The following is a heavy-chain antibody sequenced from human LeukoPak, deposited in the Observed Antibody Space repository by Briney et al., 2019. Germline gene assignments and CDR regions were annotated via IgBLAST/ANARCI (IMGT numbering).Heavy chain of an antibody. CDR2: IIPIFGTA. J-gene: IGHJ6*03. CDR1: GGTFSSYA. CDR3: ARGVRSSSWYSYYYYYYYMDV. V-gene: IGHV1-69*05. Sequence: ASVKVSCKASGGTFSSYAISWVRQAPGQGLEWMGGIIPIFGTANYAQKFQGRVTITTDGSTSTAYMELSSLRSEDTAVYYCARGVRSSSWYSYYYYYYYMDVWGKGTTVTVSS. D-gene: IGHD6-13*01.